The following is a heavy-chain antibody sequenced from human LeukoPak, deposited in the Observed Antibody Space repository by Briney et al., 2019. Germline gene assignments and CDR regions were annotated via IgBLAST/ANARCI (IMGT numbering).Heavy chain of an antibody. D-gene: IGHD2-8*02. CDR1: GDSLSSYY. Sequence: SETLSLTCTLSGDSLSSYYWSWVRHPPGQGLEWRGYIYYNGSTNCNLPLKRRGPISVDTSKNQLSLKLSSVTAADTAVYYCARLSTGTRSDAFERWGGATIVTASS. J-gene: IGHJ3*02. CDR3: ARLSTGTRSDAFER. CDR2: IYYNGST. V-gene: IGHV4-59*01.